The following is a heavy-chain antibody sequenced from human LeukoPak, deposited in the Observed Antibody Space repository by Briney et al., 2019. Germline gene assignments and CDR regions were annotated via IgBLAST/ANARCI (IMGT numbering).Heavy chain of an antibody. CDR2: ISGSGGST. Sequence: GGSLRLSCAASGFTFSNYAMSWVRQAPGKGLEWVSGISGSGGSTYYADSVKGRFTISRDNSKNTPYLQMNSLTDEDTAVYYCAKKWGVGTTTLDYFDYWGQGTLVTVSS. J-gene: IGHJ4*02. CDR1: GFTFSNYA. CDR3: AKKWGVGTTTLDYFDY. V-gene: IGHV3-23*01. D-gene: IGHD1-26*01.